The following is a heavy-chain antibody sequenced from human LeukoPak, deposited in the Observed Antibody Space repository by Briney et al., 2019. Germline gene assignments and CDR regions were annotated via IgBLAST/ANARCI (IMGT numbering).Heavy chain of an antibody. J-gene: IGHJ3*02. CDR1: GYTFTSYA. CDR2: INAGNGNT. Sequence: ASVKVSCKASGYTFTSYAMHWVRQAPGQRLEWMGWINAGNGNTKYSQKFQGRVTITRDTSASTAYMELSSLRSEDTAVYYCARDVAAAGTGAFDIWGQGTMVAVSS. CDR3: ARDVAAAGTGAFDI. D-gene: IGHD6-13*01. V-gene: IGHV1-3*01.